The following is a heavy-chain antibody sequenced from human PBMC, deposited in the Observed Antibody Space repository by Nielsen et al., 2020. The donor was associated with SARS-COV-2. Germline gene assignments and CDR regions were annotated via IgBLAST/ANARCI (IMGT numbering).Heavy chain of an antibody. CDR1: GFTFSGSA. J-gene: IGHJ4*02. D-gene: IGHD1-26*01. Sequence: GGSLRLSCAASGFTFSGSAMHWVRQASGKGLEWVGRIRSKANSYATAYAASVKGRFTISRDDSKNTAYLQMNSLKTEDTAVYYCTRQVGALDYWGQGTLVTVSS. V-gene: IGHV3-73*01. CDR2: IRSKANSYAT. CDR3: TRQVGALDY.